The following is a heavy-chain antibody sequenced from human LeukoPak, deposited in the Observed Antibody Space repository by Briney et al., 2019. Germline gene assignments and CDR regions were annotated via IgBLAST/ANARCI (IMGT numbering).Heavy chain of an antibody. J-gene: IGHJ4*02. CDR3: ARGGGSGYYFDY. CDR1: GFTFSSYW. V-gene: IGHV3-74*01. D-gene: IGHD2-15*01. CDR2: INSDGSST. Sequence: PGESLRLSCAASGFTFSSYWMHWVRQAPGKGLVWVSRINSDGSSTSYADSVKGRFTISRDNAKNMLYLQMNSLRAEDTAVYYCARGGGSGYYFDYWGQGTLVTVSS.